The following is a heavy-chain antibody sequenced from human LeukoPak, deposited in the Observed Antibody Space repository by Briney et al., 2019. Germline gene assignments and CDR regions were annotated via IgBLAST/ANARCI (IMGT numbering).Heavy chain of an antibody. Sequence: SETLSLTCTVSGGSISTSSYYWGWIRQPPGKGLEWIGEINHSGSTNYNPSLKSRVTISVDTSKNQFSLKLSSVTAADTAVYYCARGPLQWLLLNGMDVWGQGTTVTVSS. CDR2: INHSGST. D-gene: IGHD3-3*01. V-gene: IGHV4-39*07. CDR3: ARGPLQWLLLNGMDV. CDR1: GGSISTSSYY. J-gene: IGHJ6*02.